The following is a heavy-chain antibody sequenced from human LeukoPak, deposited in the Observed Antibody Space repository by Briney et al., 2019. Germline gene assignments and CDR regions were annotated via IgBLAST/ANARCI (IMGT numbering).Heavy chain of an antibody. V-gene: IGHV4-59*11. Sequence: SETLSLTCTVSGGSISSHYWSWIRQPPGKGLVWIGYIYYSGSTNYNPSLMCRVTISVDTSKNQFSLKLSSVAAADTAVYYCARVAIAARPIPWFDPWGQGTLVTVSS. CDR1: GGSISSHY. CDR3: ARVAIAARPIPWFDP. D-gene: IGHD6-6*01. CDR2: IYYSGST. J-gene: IGHJ5*02.